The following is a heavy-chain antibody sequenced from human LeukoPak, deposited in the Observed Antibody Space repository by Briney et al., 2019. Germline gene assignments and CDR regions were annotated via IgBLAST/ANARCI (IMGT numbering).Heavy chain of an antibody. CDR1: GYSENFYG. J-gene: IGHJ4*02. D-gene: IGHD5-18*01. V-gene: IGHV1-18*01. CDR2: ISAQHGQT. Sequence: ASVKVSCKTSGYSENFYGITWVRQVAGQGLEWMGWISAQHGQTEYAPNSQDRVTMTTDTYTNTAYMELRSLRSDDTAVYYCARWGRGYSYGQQFDYWGQGTLVTVSS. CDR3: ARWGRGYSYGQQFDY.